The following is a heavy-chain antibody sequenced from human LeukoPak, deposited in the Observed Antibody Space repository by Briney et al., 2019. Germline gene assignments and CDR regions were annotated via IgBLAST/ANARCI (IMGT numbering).Heavy chain of an antibody. D-gene: IGHD3-9*01. Sequence: APVKVSCKASGYTFTGYYMHRVRQAPGQGLEWMGWINPNSGGTNYAQKFQGRVTMTRDTSISTAYMELSRLRSDDTAVYYCARELYYDILTGYSNWFDPWGQGTLVTVSS. CDR2: INPNSGGT. V-gene: IGHV1-2*02. J-gene: IGHJ5*02. CDR3: ARELYYDILTGYSNWFDP. CDR1: GYTFTGYY.